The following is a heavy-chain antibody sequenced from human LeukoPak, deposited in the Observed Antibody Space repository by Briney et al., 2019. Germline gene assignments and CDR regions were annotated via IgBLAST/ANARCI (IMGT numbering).Heavy chain of an antibody. D-gene: IGHD4-17*01. CDR2: IIPTFGTA. CDR1: RGTFSSHA. CDR3: ARVLLTVTTQRTCFDP. J-gene: IGHJ5*02. V-gene: IGHV1-69*06. Sequence: ASVKVSRKASRGTFSSHAIRWVGRAPGHRLEWMGGIIPTFGTANYVQKFQGRVTIPADKSTRAAYMELSSLRFEDTAVYYCARVLLTVTTQRTCFDPWGQGTLVTVSS.